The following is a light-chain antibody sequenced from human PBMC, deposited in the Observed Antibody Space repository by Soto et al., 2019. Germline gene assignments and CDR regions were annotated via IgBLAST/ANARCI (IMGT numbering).Light chain of an antibody. Sequence: QSALTQPPSVSGSPGQSVTISCTGTNSDVGSYNRVSWYQQSPGTAPKLMIYEVSNRPSGVPDRFSGSKSGNTASLSISGLQAEDDADYYCSLYTASTVVFGGGTKLTVL. CDR1: NSDVGSYNR. V-gene: IGLV2-18*01. J-gene: IGLJ2*01. CDR3: SLYTASTVV. CDR2: EVS.